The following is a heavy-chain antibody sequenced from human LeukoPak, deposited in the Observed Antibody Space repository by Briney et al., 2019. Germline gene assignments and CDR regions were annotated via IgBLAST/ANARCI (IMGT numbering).Heavy chain of an antibody. V-gene: IGHV3-9*01. CDR1: GFTFDDYA. CDR2: ISWNSGTK. CDR3: AVLHYYAMDV. D-gene: IGHD2-8*01. Sequence: AGGSLRLSCAASGFTFDDYAMHWVRQAPGKGLEWVSGISWNSGTKGYADSVKGRFTISRDNAKNSLYLQMNSQRGEDAALYHCAVLHYYAMDVWGQGTTVTVSS. J-gene: IGHJ6*02.